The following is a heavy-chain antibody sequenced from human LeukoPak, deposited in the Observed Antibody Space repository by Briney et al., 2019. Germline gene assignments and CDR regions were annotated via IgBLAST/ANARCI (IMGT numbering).Heavy chain of an antibody. CDR2: FFHSGST. D-gene: IGHD3-22*01. CDR3: ARSVDSSGYYVLDL. V-gene: IGHV4-38-2*02. Sequence: ASETLSLTCTVSGYSISSGYYWGWIQLPPGKGLEWIGSFFHSGSTYYNPSLKSRVTISVDTSKSQFSLELTSVTAADTAVYYCARSVDSSGYYVLDLWGRGTLVTVSS. CDR1: GYSISSGYY. J-gene: IGHJ2*01.